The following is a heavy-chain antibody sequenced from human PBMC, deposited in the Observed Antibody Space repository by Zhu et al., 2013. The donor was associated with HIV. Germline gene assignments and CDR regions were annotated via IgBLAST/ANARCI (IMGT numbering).Heavy chain of an antibody. CDR1: GVSVSGNIW. J-gene: IGHJ5*02. Sequence: VQLQESGPGLVKPSETVSLTCSVSGVSVSGNIWWAWVRQPPGKRLEWIGEIFSGGSTHYNPSLASRVTMSVDKSKNHFSLKLGAMTAADTAVYYCAKAGYYDLDPWGQGTLVTVSS. D-gene: IGHD3-22*01. CDR2: IFSGGST. V-gene: IGHV4-4*02. CDR3: AKAGYYDLDP.